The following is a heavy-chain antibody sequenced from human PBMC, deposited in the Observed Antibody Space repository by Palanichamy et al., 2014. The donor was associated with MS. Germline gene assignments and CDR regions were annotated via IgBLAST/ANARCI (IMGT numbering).Heavy chain of an antibody. Sequence: EVQLMEVWGRLGTAGGSLRLSCAASGFTFSSYTMTWVRQAPGKGLEWVSSISGSGNSPYYADSLKGRFTISRDNSKNTLYLQMNTLRAEDTAVYYCAKGSGSRYYFDYWGQGTLVTVSS. CDR2: ISGSGNSP. CDR3: AKGSGSRYYFDY. J-gene: IGHJ4*02. D-gene: IGHD3-3*01. CDR1: GFTFSSYT. V-gene: IGHV3-23*01.